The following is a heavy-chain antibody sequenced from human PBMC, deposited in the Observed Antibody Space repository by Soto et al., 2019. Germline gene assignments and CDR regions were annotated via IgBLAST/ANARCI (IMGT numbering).Heavy chain of an antibody. Sequence: GGSLRLSCAASGFTFSSYSMNWVRQAPGKGLEWVSYISSSSSTIYYADSVKGRFTISRDNAKNSLYLQMNSLRDEDTAVYYCASGGNFDWSNEFDYWGQGTLVTVSS. CDR3: ASGGNFDWSNEFDY. CDR1: GFTFSSYS. V-gene: IGHV3-48*02. CDR2: ISSSSSTI. J-gene: IGHJ4*02. D-gene: IGHD3-9*01.